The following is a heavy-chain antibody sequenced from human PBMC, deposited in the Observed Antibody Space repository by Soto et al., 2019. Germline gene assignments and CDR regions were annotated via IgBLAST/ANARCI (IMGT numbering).Heavy chain of an antibody. Sequence: GGSLRLSCAASGFTFSSYWMHWVRQAPGKGLVWVSRINSDGSSTSYADSVKGRFTISRDNAKNTLYLQMNSLRAEDTAVYYCARLWAAAGTGDYWGQGTLVTVYS. D-gene: IGHD6-13*01. CDR3: ARLWAAAGTGDY. CDR2: INSDGSST. CDR1: GFTFSSYW. V-gene: IGHV3-74*01. J-gene: IGHJ4*02.